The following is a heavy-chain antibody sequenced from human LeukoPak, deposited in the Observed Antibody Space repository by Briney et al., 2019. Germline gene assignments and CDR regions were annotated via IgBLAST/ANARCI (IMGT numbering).Heavy chain of an antibody. V-gene: IGHV4-59*02. Sequence: PSETLSLTCTVSGGSGSSDSWSWIRQPPGQGLEWIGYISYSGSTSYNPCLKSRVTISVDPSKSQLSLKLRSVTAADTAVYYCARRPRSFSYPYGDAHSYYYTAVWGKATTVIAS. CDR2: ISYSGST. CDR3: ARRPRSFSYPYGDAHSYYYTAV. D-gene: IGHD4/OR15-4a*01. J-gene: IGHJ6*03. CDR1: GGSGSSDS.